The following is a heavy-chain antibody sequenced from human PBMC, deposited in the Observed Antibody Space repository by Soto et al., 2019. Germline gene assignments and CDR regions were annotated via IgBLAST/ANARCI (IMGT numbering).Heavy chain of an antibody. CDR2: ISSSSSYI. CDR1: GFTFSSYS. J-gene: IGHJ4*02. D-gene: IGHD6-13*01. Sequence: GGSLRLSCAASGFTFSSYSMNWVRQAPGKGLEWVSSISSSSSYIYYADSVKGRFTISRDNAKNSLYLQMNSLRAEDTAVYYCAGVPTPGIAKWRRVFDYCGQGTLVTVSS. V-gene: IGHV3-21*01. CDR3: AGVPTPGIAKWRRVFDY.